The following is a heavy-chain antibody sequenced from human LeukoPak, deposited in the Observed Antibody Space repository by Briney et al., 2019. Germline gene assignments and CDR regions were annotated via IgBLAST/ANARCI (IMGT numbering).Heavy chain of an antibody. Sequence: GASVKVSCKASGYTFTGYYMHWVRQAPGQGLEWMGRINPNSGGTNYAQKFQGRVTMTSDTSISTAYMELSRLRSDDTAVYYCARDWKRGYSYGFLFDYWGQGTLVTVSS. CDR3: ARDWKRGYSYGFLFDY. V-gene: IGHV1-2*06. J-gene: IGHJ4*02. D-gene: IGHD5-18*01. CDR1: GYTFTGYY. CDR2: INPNSGGT.